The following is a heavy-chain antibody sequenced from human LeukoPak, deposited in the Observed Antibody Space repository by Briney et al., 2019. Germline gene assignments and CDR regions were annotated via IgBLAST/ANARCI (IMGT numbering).Heavy chain of an antibody. CDR2: ISSSGSTI. D-gene: IGHD2-2*01. Sequence: GGSLRLSCAASGFTFSDYYMSWIRQAPGKGLEWVSYISSSGSTIYYADSVKGRFTISRDNAKNSLYLQMNSLRAEDTTVYYCAREVVPAAKGVGFDPWGQGTLVTVSS. CDR1: GFTFSDYY. V-gene: IGHV3-11*01. CDR3: AREVVPAAKGVGFDP. J-gene: IGHJ5*02.